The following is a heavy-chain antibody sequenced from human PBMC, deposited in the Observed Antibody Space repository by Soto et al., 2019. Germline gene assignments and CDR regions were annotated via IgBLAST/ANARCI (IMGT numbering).Heavy chain of an antibody. CDR3: AIDLWWYTH. CDR2: ISGGGSGA. J-gene: IGHJ4*02. D-gene: IGHD2-15*01. V-gene: IGHV3-23*01. CDR1: GFTFSDHA. Sequence: EVQLLESGGGLVQPGGSLRLSCTASGFTFSDHAMTWVRQAPGKGLEWLSGISGGGSGAYYADSVKGRFTVSRANSNNTLFLQMDSLRVEDTAVYYFAIDLWWYTHWGQGTLVTVSS.